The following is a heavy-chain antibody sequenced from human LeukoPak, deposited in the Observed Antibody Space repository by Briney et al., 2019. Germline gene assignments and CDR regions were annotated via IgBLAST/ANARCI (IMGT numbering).Heavy chain of an antibody. CDR2: IYYSGTT. CDR1: GGSVNSGSYY. CDR3: ARINNWNYVTDY. D-gene: IGHD1-7*01. V-gene: IGHV4-61*01. J-gene: IGHJ4*02. Sequence: SETLSLTCTVSGGSVNSGSYYWSWIRQPPGKGLEWIGYIYYSGTTNCNPSLQSRVTISVDTSKNQFSLKMSSVTAADTAVYYCARINNWNYVTDYWGQGTLVTVSS.